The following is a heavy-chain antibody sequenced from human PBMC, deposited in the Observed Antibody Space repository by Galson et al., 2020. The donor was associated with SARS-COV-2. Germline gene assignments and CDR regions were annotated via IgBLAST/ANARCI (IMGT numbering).Heavy chain of an antibody. V-gene: IGHV3-30*18. CDR1: GLTFINNG. D-gene: IGHD3-3*01. CDR2: ISYDGSNK. J-gene: IGHJ4*02. Sequence: GGSLKPSGAASGLTFINNGMHWVRQAPGKGLEWVAIISYDGSNKYYADSVKGRFTIPRDNSKNTLYLQVNSLRAEDTAVYYCAKDCGVDSSGGYWGQGTLVTVSS. CDR3: AKDCGVDSSGGY.